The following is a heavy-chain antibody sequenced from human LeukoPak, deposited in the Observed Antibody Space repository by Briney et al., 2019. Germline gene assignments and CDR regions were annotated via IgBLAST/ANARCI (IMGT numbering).Heavy chain of an antibody. CDR2: INPNSGGT. V-gene: IGHV1-2*02. Sequence: GASVKVSCQASGYTFTGYYMHWVRQAPGQGLEWMGWINPNSGGTNYAQKFQGRVTMTRDTSISTAYMELSRLRSDDTAVYYCARENIVVVPGDYYYGMDVWGQGTTVTVSS. J-gene: IGHJ6*02. D-gene: IGHD2-2*01. CDR3: ARENIVVVPGDYYYGMDV. CDR1: GYTFTGYY.